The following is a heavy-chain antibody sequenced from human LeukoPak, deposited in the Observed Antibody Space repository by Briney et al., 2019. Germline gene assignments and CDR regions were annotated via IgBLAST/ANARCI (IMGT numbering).Heavy chain of an antibody. J-gene: IGHJ4*02. D-gene: IGHD3-22*01. Sequence: ASLKVSCKASGYTFNSYYMHWVRQAPGRGLEWMGIINPSGGSTSYAQKFQGRVTMTRDTSTSTVYMELSSLRSEDTAVYYCARAGSSGYYFDYWGQGTLVTVSS. CDR3: ARAGSSGYYFDY. V-gene: IGHV1-46*02. CDR2: INPSGGST. CDR1: GYTFNSYY.